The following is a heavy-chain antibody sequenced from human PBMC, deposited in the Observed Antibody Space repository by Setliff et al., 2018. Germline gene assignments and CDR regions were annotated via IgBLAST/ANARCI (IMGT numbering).Heavy chain of an antibody. D-gene: IGHD1-26*01. CDR2: ISPHSGDT. V-gene: IGHV1-2*02. CDR3: ARSGSFGMRYWFDY. Sequence: GASVQVSCKSSGNSFTVFYLHWVRQAPGQGLEWMGWISPHSGDTHYAQKFQSRVRMTRDTSTYAAYLELSDLTSDDTAMYYCARSGSFGMRYWFDYWGQGALVTVSS. CDR1: GNSFTVFY. J-gene: IGHJ4*02.